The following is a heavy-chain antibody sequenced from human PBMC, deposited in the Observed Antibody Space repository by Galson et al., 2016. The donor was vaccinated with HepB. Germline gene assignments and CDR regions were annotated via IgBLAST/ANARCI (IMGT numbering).Heavy chain of an antibody. CDR3: AKEGAAGYHGMDV. D-gene: IGHD3-16*01. Sequence: SLRLSCAASGLTFSSYNLNWVRQAPGKGLEWVSYISSSGSTTYCADSVKGRFTISRDNAKSSLFLQMNSLRAEDTAVYYCAKEGAAGYHGMDVWGQGTTVTVSS. CDR1: GLTFSSYN. CDR2: ISSSGSTT. V-gene: IGHV3-48*03. J-gene: IGHJ6*02.